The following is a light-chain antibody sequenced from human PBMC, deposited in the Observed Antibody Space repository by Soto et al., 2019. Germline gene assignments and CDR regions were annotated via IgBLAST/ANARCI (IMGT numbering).Light chain of an antibody. Sequence: QPVLTQSPSASASLGASVRLTCTLSSGHSSYAIAWHQQRPEKGPRFLMKLNTDGSHSKGDGIPDRFSGSRSGAERYLTISRLQSEDEAYYYCQTCATGIQVFGGGTQLTVL. CDR2: LNTDGSH. CDR1: SGHSSYA. J-gene: IGLJ2*01. CDR3: QTCATGIQV. V-gene: IGLV4-69*01.